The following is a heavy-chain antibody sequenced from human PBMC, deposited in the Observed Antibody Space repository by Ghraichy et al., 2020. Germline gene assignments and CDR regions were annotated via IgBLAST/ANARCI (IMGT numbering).Heavy chain of an antibody. CDR3: AKDLGRHRPYDY. V-gene: IGHV3-9*01. Sequence: GGSLRLSCTGSGFTFGDYGMHWVRQAPGKDLEWISMISDKSDAIGYADSVKGRFTTSRDNAKNSLYLQMNSLRAEDTAFYYCAKDLGRHRPYDYWGQGTLVTVSS. CDR2: ISDKSDAI. J-gene: IGHJ4*02. CDR1: GFTFGDYG. D-gene: IGHD3-10*01.